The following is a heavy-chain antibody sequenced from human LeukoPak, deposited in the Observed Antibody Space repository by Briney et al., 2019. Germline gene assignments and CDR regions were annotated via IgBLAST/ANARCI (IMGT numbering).Heavy chain of an antibody. CDR3: ARVSDFCSGYGFYV. V-gene: IGHV3-21*01. D-gene: IGHD3-3*01. Sequence: GGSLRLSCAASGFTFSNYEMNWVRQAPGKGLEWVSPISGSGGSIYYADPVKGRFTISRDNAKNPLILQMNTLGAEDTVVYYCARVSDFCSGYGFYVWGQRLLVTASS. CDR2: ISGSGGSI. J-gene: IGHJ4*02. CDR1: GFTFSNYE.